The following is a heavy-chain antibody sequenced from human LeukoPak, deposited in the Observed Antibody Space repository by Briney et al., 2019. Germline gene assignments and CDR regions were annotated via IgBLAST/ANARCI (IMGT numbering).Heavy chain of an antibody. J-gene: IGHJ6*02. Sequence: TGGSLRLSCAASGFTSNNAWMSWVRQAPGKGLEWVGRIKSKTDGGTTDYSAPVKGRFTISRDDSKETLYLQMNSLKSEDTAMYYCTTGPFDYYGSASYLANGMDVWGQGTTVTVSS. CDR3: TTGPFDYYGSASYLANGMDV. V-gene: IGHV3-15*01. D-gene: IGHD3-10*01. CDR2: IKSKTDGGTT. CDR1: GFTSNNAW.